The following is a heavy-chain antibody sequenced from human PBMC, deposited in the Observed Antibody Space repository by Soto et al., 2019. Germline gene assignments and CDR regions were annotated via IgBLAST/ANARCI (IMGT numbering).Heavy chain of an antibody. V-gene: IGHV3-11*01. CDR2: ISSSGSTI. D-gene: IGHD2-2*01. CDR1: GFTFSDYY. Sequence: GGSLRLSCAASGFTFSDYYMSWIRQAPGKGLEWVSYISSSGSTIHYADSVKGRFTISRDNAKNSLYLQMNSLRAEDTAVYYCARVNSRVVVPAAMPGIIDYWGQGTLVTVSS. CDR3: ARVNSRVVVPAAMPGIIDY. J-gene: IGHJ4*02.